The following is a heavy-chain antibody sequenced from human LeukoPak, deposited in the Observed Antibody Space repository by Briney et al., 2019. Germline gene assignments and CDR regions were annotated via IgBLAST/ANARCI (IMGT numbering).Heavy chain of an antibody. CDR3: ARRNWDDPLLIDY. CDR2: ISSSSSTI. J-gene: IGHJ4*02. D-gene: IGHD1-1*01. V-gene: IGHV3-48*01. Sequence: GGFLRLSCAASGFTFSSYSMNWVRQAPGKGLEWVSYISSSSSTIYYADSVKGRFTISRDNAKNSLYLQMNSLRAEDTAVYYCARRNWDDPLLIDYWGQGTLVTVSS. CDR1: GFTFSSYS.